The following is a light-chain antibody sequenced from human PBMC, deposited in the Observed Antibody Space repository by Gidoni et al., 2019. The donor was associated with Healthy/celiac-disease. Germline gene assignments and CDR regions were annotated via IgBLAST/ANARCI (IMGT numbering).Light chain of an antibody. CDR3: NSRDSSGNLP. J-gene: IGLJ2*01. V-gene: IGLV3-19*01. CDR1: SLRSYY. Sequence: SSELTQDPAVSXXLGQTVRITCQGDSLRSYYASWYQQKPGQAPVLVIYGKNNRPSGIPDRFSGSSSGNTASLTITGAQAEDEADYYCNSRDSSGNLPFGGGTKLTVL. CDR2: GKN.